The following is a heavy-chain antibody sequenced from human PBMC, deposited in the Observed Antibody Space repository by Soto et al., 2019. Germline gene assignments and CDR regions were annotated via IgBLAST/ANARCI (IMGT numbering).Heavy chain of an antibody. CDR3: AKGPWGKYYSSWFDY. CDR2: MSSDGTDK. Sequence: QVQLVESGGGVVQPGRSLRLSCEASGFTFSSYALHWVRQAPGKGLEWVASMSSDGTDKYYADSVKGRFTISRDNSKSTLYLQMTSLRAEDTALYYCAKGPWGKYYSSWFDYWGQGTLVTVSS. V-gene: IGHV3-30*18. D-gene: IGHD3-16*01. CDR1: GFTFSSYA. J-gene: IGHJ4*02.